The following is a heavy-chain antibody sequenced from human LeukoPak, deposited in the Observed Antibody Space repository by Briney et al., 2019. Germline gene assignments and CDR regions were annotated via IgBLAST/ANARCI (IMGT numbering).Heavy chain of an antibody. V-gene: IGHV3-33*01. CDR1: GFTFSSYG. CDR2: IWYDGSNK. Sequence: PGGSLRLSCAASGFTFSSYGMHWVRQAPGKGLEWVAVIWYDGSNKYYADSVKGRFTISRINSKNTLYLQMNSLRAEDTAVYYCARDLGAYCGGDCYQEGVDYWGQGTLVTVSS. J-gene: IGHJ4*02. D-gene: IGHD2-21*02. CDR3: ARDLGAYCGGDCYQEGVDY.